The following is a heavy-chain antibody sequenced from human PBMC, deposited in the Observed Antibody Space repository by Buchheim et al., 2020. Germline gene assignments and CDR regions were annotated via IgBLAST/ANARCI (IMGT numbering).Heavy chain of an antibody. V-gene: IGHV3-23*01. CDR1: GFTFSSYA. CDR2: SAGTGGAG. CDR3: ARSRLLDY. J-gene: IGHJ4*02. D-gene: IGHD3-10*01. Sequence: EVQLLESGGGLVQPGGSLRLSCAASGFTFSSYAMSWVRQAPGKGLEWVSSAGTGGAGFYAESVKGRFSVSRDNSRNTLYLHMTSLRAEDTAIYYCARSRLLDYWSQGT.